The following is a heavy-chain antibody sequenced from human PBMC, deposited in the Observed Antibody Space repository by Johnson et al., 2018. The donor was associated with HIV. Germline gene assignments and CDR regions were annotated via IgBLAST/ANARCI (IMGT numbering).Heavy chain of an antibody. D-gene: IGHD2-2*01. CDR2: IKQDGSEK. CDR1: GFTFDDYG. V-gene: IGHV3-7*01. Sequence: VQLVESGGGLVQPGGSLRLSCAASGFTFDDYGIHWVRQAPGKGLEWVANIKQDGSEKYYVDSAKGRFTISRDNAKNSLYLQMNSLRAEDTAVYYCARGLVVPAWGQGTMVTVSS. J-gene: IGHJ3*01. CDR3: ARGLVVPA.